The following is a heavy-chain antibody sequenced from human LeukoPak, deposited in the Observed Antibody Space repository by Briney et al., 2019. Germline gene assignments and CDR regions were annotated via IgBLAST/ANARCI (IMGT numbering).Heavy chain of an antibody. Sequence: PGGSLRLSCAASRFTFSSYAMSWVRQAPGKGLEWVSAISGSGGSTYYADSVKGRFTISRDNSKNTLYLQMNSLRAEDTAVYYCARDHAAAGTGYWGQGTLVTISS. D-gene: IGHD6-13*01. CDR1: RFTFSSYA. CDR2: ISGSGGST. V-gene: IGHV3-23*01. CDR3: ARDHAAAGTGY. J-gene: IGHJ4*02.